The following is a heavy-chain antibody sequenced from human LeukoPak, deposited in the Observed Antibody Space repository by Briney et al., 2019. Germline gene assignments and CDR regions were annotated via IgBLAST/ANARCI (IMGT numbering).Heavy chain of an antibody. CDR3: ARNVVPAAPLDAFDI. J-gene: IGHJ3*02. V-gene: IGHV1-46*01. CDR1: GYTFTSYY. D-gene: IGHD2-2*01. Sequence: ASVKVSCKASGYTFTSYYMHWVRQAPGQGPEWMGIINPSGGSTSYAQKFQGRVTMTRDTSTSTVYMELSSLRSEDTAVYYCARNVVPAAPLDAFDIWGQGTMVTVSS. CDR2: INPSGGST.